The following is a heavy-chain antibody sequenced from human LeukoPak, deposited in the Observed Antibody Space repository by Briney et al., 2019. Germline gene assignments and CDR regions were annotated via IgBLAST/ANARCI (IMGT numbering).Heavy chain of an antibody. CDR2: INPKSGGT. D-gene: IGHD1-1*01. CDR1: GYTFTDYY. CDR3: ARDFRQLERQASWFDP. Sequence: ASVKVSCKASGYTFTDYYIHWVRQAPGQGLEWMGRINPKSGGTNYAQNFQGWVTMTRDTSISTAYMELSRLKSDDTAVYYCARDFRQLERQASWFDPWGQGTLVTVSP. J-gene: IGHJ5*02. V-gene: IGHV1-2*04.